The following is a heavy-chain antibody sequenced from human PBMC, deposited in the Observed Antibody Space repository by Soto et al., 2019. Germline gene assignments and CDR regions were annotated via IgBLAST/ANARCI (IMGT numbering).Heavy chain of an antibody. J-gene: IGHJ4*02. CDR1: GYTFTGYA. V-gene: IGHV1-3*01. CDR2: INAGNGNT. Sequence: EASVKVSCKASGYTFTGYAMHWVRQAPGQRLEWMGWINAGNGNTKYSQKFQGRVTITRDTSASTAYMELSSLRSEDTAVYYCARAVAVAADFDYWGQGTLVTVPS. CDR3: ARAVAVAADFDY. D-gene: IGHD6-19*01.